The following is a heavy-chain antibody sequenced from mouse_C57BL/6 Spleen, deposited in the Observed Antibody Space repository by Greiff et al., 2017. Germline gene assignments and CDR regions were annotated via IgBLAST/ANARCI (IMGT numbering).Heavy chain of an antibody. CDR1: GYTFTDYY. CDR3: ARERGTGGFFDY. Sequence: VQLQQSGPELVKPGASVKISCKASGYTFTDYYMNWVKQSHGKSLEWIGDINPNNGGTSYNQKFKGKATLTVDKSSSTAYMELRSLTSEDSAVYYCARERGTGGFFDYWGQGTTLTVSS. J-gene: IGHJ2*01. V-gene: IGHV1-26*01. D-gene: IGHD3-1*01. CDR2: INPNNGGT.